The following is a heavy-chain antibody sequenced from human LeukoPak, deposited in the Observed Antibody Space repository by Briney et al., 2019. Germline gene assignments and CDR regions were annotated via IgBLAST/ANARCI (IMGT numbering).Heavy chain of an antibody. CDR2: ISNNGGYT. Sequence: PGGSLRLSCAASGFTFSSSAMSWVRQAPGKGLEWVSAISNNGGYTYYADSVQGRFTISRDNSKNTVYLQMNSLRGEDTAVYFCARGWVVATGGFDMWGQGTMVTVSS. CDR3: ARGWVVATGGFDM. CDR1: GFTFSSSA. J-gene: IGHJ3*02. D-gene: IGHD2-8*02. V-gene: IGHV3-23*01.